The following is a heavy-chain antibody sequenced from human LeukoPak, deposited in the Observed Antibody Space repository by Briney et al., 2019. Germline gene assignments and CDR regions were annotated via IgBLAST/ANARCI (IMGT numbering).Heavy chain of an antibody. D-gene: IGHD3-16*02. J-gene: IGHJ5*02. Sequence: SETLSLTCTVSGGSISSSSYYWGWIRQPPGKGLEWIGSIYYSGSTYYNPSLKSRVTMSVDTSKNQFSLKLSSVTAADTAVYYCAGYDYVWGSYRSWGQGTLVTVSS. CDR1: GGSISSSSYY. CDR3: AGYDYVWGSYRS. CDR2: IYYSGST. V-gene: IGHV4-39*01.